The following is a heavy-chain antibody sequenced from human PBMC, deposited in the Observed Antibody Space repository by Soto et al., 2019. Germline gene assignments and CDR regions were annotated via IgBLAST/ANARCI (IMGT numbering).Heavy chain of an antibody. J-gene: IGHJ4*02. CDR3: AREVGIVGATSAFDA. CDR2: INGRGNYI. Sequence: EVLLVESGGGLVKPGGSLRLSCAASGFTFSTYNMNWVRQAPGKGLEWVSSINGRGNYIYYKDAVKGRFAISRDNAKTSLYPQMNSLRAEDTAVYYCAREVGIVGATSAFDAWGQGTLVTVS. V-gene: IGHV3-21*01. D-gene: IGHD1-26*01. CDR1: GFTFSTYN.